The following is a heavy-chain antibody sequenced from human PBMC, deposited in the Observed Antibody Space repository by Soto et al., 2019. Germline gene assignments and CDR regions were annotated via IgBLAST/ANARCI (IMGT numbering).Heavy chain of an antibody. J-gene: IGHJ4*02. Sequence: PSETLSLTCTVSGGSLNNYYWSWTRQPPGKGLEWIGYIYYAGTTSYNPSLKSRVTISADTSNNQFSLKLNSVTAADTALYYCARLGGYYQALDSWGQGTLVTVSS. CDR2: IYYAGTT. V-gene: IGHV4-59*08. CDR1: GGSLNNYY. CDR3: ARLGGYYQALDS. D-gene: IGHD3-22*01.